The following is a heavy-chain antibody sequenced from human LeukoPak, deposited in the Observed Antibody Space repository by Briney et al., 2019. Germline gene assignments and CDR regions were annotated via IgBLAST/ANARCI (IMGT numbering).Heavy chain of an antibody. CDR2: IQYDGSDK. CDR3: AKNRSGSYIDY. J-gene: IGHJ4*02. V-gene: IGHV3-30*02. D-gene: IGHD1-26*01. CDR1: GLTFSTYG. Sequence: GGSLRLSCAASGLTFSTYGMHWVRQAPGKGLEWVAFIQYDGSDKYYADSVKGRFTISRDNSKNTLYLQMNSLRPEDTAVYYCAKNRSGSYIDYWGQGTLVTVSS.